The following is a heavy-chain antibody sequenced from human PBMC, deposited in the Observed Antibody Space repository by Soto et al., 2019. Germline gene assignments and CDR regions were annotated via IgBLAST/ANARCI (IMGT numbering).Heavy chain of an antibody. Sequence: SGPTLVNPTQTLTLTCTFSGFSLSTRGLGVGWIRQPPGQALEWLVLIYWDDDQRYNPSLKDRLTITKDTSRNQVVLTMTNMDPVDTATYYCAHKRDVSRGFKYWGQGTLVTVSS. J-gene: IGHJ1*01. CDR3: AHKRDVSRGFKY. CDR1: GFSLSTRGLG. CDR2: IYWDDDQ. V-gene: IGHV2-5*02.